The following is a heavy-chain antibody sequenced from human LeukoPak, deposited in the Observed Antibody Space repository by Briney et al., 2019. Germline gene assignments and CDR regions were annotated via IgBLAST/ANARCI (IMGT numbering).Heavy chain of an antibody. V-gene: IGHV3-33*01. D-gene: IGHD5-24*01. CDR1: GFTFIRYG. CDR2: IWYDGSNI. Sequence: GGSLRLSCAAPGFTFIRYGMHWVRQAPGKGLEWLAVIWYDGSNIYYADSVKGRFTISRDNSKNTLYLQMNSLRAEDTAVYYCARDWGRCGYNYFDDWGQGTLVTVSS. CDR3: ARDWGRCGYNYFDD. J-gene: IGHJ4*02.